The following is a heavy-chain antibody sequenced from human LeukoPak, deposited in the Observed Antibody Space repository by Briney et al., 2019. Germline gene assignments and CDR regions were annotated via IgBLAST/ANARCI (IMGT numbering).Heavy chain of an antibody. J-gene: IGHJ4*02. V-gene: IGHV1-2*02. Sequence: ASVKVSCKASGYTFTGYCMHWVRQAPGQGLEWMGWIYPNSGGTNYAQKFQGRVTMTRDTSISTAYMELSRLRSDDTAVYYCARVEGYYDFWSGYYSFDYWGQGTLVTVSS. CDR2: IYPNSGGT. D-gene: IGHD3-3*01. CDR1: GYTFTGYC. CDR3: ARVEGYYDFWSGYYSFDY.